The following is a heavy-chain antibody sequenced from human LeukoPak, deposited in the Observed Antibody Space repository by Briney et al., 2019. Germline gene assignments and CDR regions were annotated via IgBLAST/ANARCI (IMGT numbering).Heavy chain of an antibody. CDR3: AAKTYYDYVWGSRALDAFDI. Sequence: SETLSLTCTVSGGSISSYYWSWIRQPAGRGLEWIGRIYTSGSTNYNPSLKSRVTMSVDTSKNQFSLKLSSVTAADTAVYYCAAKTYYDYVWGSRALDAFDIWGQGTMVTVSS. CDR2: IYTSGST. J-gene: IGHJ3*02. CDR1: GGSISSYY. D-gene: IGHD3-16*01. V-gene: IGHV4-4*07.